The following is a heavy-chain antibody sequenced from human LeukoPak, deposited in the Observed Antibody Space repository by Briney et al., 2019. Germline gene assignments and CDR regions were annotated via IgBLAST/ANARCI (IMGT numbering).Heavy chain of an antibody. D-gene: IGHD3-10*01. CDR2: IIPIFGTA. J-gene: IGHJ4*02. CDR1: GYTFTSYY. Sequence: SVKVSCKASGYTFTSYYMHWVRQAPGQGLEWMGGIIPIFGTANYAQKFQGRVTITADESTSTAYMELSSLRSEDTAVYYCARDSGGQPDYWGQGTLVTVSS. CDR3: ARDSGGQPDY. V-gene: IGHV1-69*13.